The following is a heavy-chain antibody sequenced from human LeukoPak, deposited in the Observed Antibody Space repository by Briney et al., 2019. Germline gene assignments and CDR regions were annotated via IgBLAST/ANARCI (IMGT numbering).Heavy chain of an antibody. CDR2: ISYDGSNK. CDR1: GFTFSSYA. Sequence: GGSLRLSCAASGFTFSSYAMHWVRQAPGKGLEWVAVISYDGSNKYYADSVKGRFTISRDNSKNTLYLQMDSLRAEDTAVYYCARIVGAIAQNWFDPWGQGTLVTVSS. CDR3: ARIVGAIAQNWFDP. V-gene: IGHV3-30*04. D-gene: IGHD1-26*01. J-gene: IGHJ5*02.